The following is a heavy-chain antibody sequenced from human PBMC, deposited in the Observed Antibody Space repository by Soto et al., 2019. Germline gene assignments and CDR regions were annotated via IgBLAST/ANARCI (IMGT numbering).Heavy chain of an antibody. CDR1: GASISSGGYY. J-gene: IGHJ6*02. V-gene: IGHV4-31*03. CDR3: AGDSGSSWYEDYYYYGMDV. D-gene: IGHD6-13*01. Sequence: TLGPTGPVSGASISSGGYYWSWIRQHPGKGLEWIGYTYYSGSTYYNPSLKSRVTISVDTSKNQFSLKLSSVTAADTAVYYCAGDSGSSWYEDYYYYGMDVWGQGTTVTVYS. CDR2: TYYSGST.